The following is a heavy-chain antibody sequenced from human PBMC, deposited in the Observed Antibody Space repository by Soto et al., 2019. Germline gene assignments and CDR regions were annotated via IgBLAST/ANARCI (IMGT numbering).Heavy chain of an antibody. V-gene: IGHV3-23*01. CDR2: ISGSGGST. D-gene: IGHD2-8*02. J-gene: IGHJ4*01. CDR1: GFTFSSYA. Sequence: EVQLLESGGGLVQPGGSLRLSCAASGFTFSSYAMSWVRQAPGKGLEWVSDISGSGGSTYYADSVKGRFTISRDNSKNTRYLQMNSLRAEDTAVYYCAKSSAVVDARTIDYWGHGARVTVSS. CDR3: AKSSAVVDARTIDY.